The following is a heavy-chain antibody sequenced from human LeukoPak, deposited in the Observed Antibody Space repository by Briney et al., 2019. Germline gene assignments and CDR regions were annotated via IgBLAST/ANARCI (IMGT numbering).Heavy chain of an antibody. Sequence: PSETLSLTCTVSGGSISSYYWSWIRQPAGKGLEWIGRIYTSGSTNYNPSLKSRVTISVDTFRNQFSLKLSSVTAADTAVYYCARSRIVLADSLDPWGQGTLVTVSS. CDR2: IYTSGST. J-gene: IGHJ5*02. CDR1: GGSISSYY. D-gene: IGHD6-19*01. V-gene: IGHV4-4*07. CDR3: ARSRIVLADSLDP.